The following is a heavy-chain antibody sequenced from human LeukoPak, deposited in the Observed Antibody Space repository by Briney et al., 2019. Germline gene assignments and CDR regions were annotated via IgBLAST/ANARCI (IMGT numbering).Heavy chain of an antibody. D-gene: IGHD6-13*01. CDR2: INTDGSSR. Sequence: GGSLRLSCAASGFTFSTYWMHWVRHVPGKGLVWVSGINTDGSSRSYADFVKGRFTISRDNAKNTLYLQMNSLRAEDTAVYYCARDHSSWEVPSDYWGQGTLVTVSS. J-gene: IGHJ4*02. CDR3: ARDHSSWEVPSDY. CDR1: GFTFSTYW. V-gene: IGHV3-74*01.